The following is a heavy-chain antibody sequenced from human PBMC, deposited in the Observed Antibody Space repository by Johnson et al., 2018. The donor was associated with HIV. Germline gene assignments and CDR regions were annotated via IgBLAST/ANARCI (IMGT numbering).Heavy chain of an antibody. V-gene: IGHV3-30*03. J-gene: IGHJ3*01. Sequence: LSCAASGFTFDDYAMHWVRQTPGKGLEWVAFIGFDGTKSYYADSLKGRFTISRDNSKNMLDLQMNSLRAGDAAVYYCARDYRGRTVDAFDVWGQGTLVIVSS. CDR3: ARDYRGRTVDAFDV. D-gene: IGHD3-16*02. CDR2: IGFDGTKS. CDR1: GFTFDDYA.